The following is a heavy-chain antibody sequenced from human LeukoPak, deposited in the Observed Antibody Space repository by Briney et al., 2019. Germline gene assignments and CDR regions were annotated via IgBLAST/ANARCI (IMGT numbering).Heavy chain of an antibody. D-gene: IGHD6-13*01. J-gene: IGHJ6*03. V-gene: IGHV5-51*01. CDR3: ARQGAAGKYYYYYMDV. CDR2: IYPGDSDT. CDR1: GYTFNNYW. Sequence: GESLKISCKGSGYTFNNYWIGWVRQMPGKGLEWMGIIYPGDSDTRYSPSFQGQVTISADKSISTAYLQWSSLRASDTAMYYCARQGAAGKYYYYYMDVWGKGTTVTVSS.